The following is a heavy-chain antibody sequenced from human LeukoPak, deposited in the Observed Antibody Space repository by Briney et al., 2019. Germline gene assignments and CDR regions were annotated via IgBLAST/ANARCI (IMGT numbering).Heavy chain of an antibody. CDR1: GFTFSSYS. Sequence: PGGSLRLSCAASGFTFSSYSMNWVRQAPGKGLEWVSSISSSSSCIYYADSVKGRFTISRDNAKNSLYLQMNSLRAEDTAVYYCARDGTVTSQHWGQGTLVTVSS. CDR2: ISSSSSCI. J-gene: IGHJ1*01. CDR3: ARDGTVTSQH. V-gene: IGHV3-21*01. D-gene: IGHD4-17*01.